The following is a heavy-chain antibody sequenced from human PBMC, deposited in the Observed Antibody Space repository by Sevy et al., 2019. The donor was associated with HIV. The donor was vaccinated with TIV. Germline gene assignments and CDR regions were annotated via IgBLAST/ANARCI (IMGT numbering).Heavy chain of an antibody. V-gene: IGHV3-21*01. D-gene: IGHD1-20*01. CDR3: ARPTSGLSEYEPLDNARFYGMDV. Sequence: GGSLRLSCAASGFTFRSYSMNWVRQAPGRGLEWVSSITSSSSFILYADSVKGRFTISRYNAKNSLFLQMNSLRAEDTAVYYCARPTSGLSEYEPLDNARFYGMDVWGQGTTVTVSS. CDR2: ITSSSSFI. CDR1: GFTFRSYS. J-gene: IGHJ6*02.